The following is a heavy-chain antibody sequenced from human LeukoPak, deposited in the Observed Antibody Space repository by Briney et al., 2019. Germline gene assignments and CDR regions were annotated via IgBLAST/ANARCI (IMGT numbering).Heavy chain of an antibody. D-gene: IGHD1-26*01. CDR1: GFTFSNAW. CDR3: TTVRGSYGGYYFDY. V-gene: IGHV3-15*01. CDR2: IKSKTDGGTT. Sequence: PGGSLRLSCAASGFTFSNAWMSWVRQAPGKGLEWVGRIKSKTDGGTTYYAAPVKGRFTISRDDSKNTLYLQMNSLKTEDTAVYYCTTVRGSYGGYYFDYWGQGTLVTVSS. J-gene: IGHJ4*02.